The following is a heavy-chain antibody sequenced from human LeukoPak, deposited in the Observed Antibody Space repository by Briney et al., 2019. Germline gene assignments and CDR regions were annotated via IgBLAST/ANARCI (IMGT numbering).Heavy chain of an antibody. CDR3: ARPYSSGWYGVFNY. Sequence: GGSLRLSCAASGFTFSSFWMSWVRQAPGKGLEWVANIKQDGSETYYVDSVKGRFTISRDNAKNSLYLQMNSLRAEDTAVYYCARPYSSGWYGVFNYWGQGTLVTVSS. V-gene: IGHV3-7*05. CDR1: GFTFSSFW. D-gene: IGHD6-19*01. CDR2: IKQDGSET. J-gene: IGHJ4*02.